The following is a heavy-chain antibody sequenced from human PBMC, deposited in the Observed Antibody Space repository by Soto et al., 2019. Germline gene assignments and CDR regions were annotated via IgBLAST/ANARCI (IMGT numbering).Heavy chain of an antibody. CDR3: AKALYGGHDY. CDR1: GFTFSVYA. J-gene: IGHJ4*02. Sequence: EVQLLESGGGLVQPGGSLRLSCAASGFTFSVYAMSWVRQAPGKGLECVSGISGSGGSTSYADSVKGRFTISTDNSNNTLSLQMNSLGAEYTAVYYCAKALYGGHDYWGPGTLVTVSS. V-gene: IGHV3-23*01. CDR2: ISGSGGST. D-gene: IGHD4-17*01.